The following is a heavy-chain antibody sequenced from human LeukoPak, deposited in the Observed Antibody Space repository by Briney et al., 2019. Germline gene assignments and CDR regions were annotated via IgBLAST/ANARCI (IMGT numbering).Heavy chain of an antibody. D-gene: IGHD1-26*01. Sequence: GGSLRLSCAASGFTFSSYGMHWVRQAPGKGLEWVAVIWYDGSNKYYADSVKGRFTISRDNSKNTLYLQMNSLRAEDTAVYYCAIVGATSPFDYWGQGTLVTVSS. CDR1: GFTFSSYG. CDR3: AIVGATSPFDY. CDR2: IWYDGSNK. V-gene: IGHV3-33*08. J-gene: IGHJ4*02.